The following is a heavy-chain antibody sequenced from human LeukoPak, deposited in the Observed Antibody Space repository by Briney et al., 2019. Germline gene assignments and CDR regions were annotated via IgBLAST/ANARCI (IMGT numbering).Heavy chain of an antibody. D-gene: IGHD6-19*01. Sequence: PGGSLRLSCAASGFTFSSYTMNWVRQAPGRGLEWVSSISSSSGCIYYADSVKGRFTISRDNAKNSLYLQMNSLRAEDTAVYYCARERSSGWSFDYWGQGTLVTVSS. CDR1: GFTFSSYT. CDR2: ISSSSGCI. V-gene: IGHV3-21*01. J-gene: IGHJ4*02. CDR3: ARERSSGWSFDY.